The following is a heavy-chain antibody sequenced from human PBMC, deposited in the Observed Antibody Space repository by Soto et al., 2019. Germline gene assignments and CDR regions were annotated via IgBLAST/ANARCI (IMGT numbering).Heavy chain of an antibody. D-gene: IGHD3-3*01. CDR3: ARGSWSGPMAYYMPV. CDR1: SGSISSSNW. V-gene: IGHV4-4*02. Sequence: QVQLQESGPGLVKPSGTLSLTCAVSSGSISSSNWWSWVRQPPGKGLEWIGEIYHTGSTNYNPSLKRRVRISVDQSKNQFSLKLSSVTAADTAVHYCARGSWSGPMAYYMPVWGKGTTVTVSS. CDR2: IYHTGST. J-gene: IGHJ6*03.